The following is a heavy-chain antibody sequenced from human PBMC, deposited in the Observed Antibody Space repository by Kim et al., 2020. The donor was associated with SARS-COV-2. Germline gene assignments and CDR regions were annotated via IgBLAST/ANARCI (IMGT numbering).Heavy chain of an antibody. D-gene: IGHD2-15*01. CDR3: ARDSGYCSGGYCYLF. CDR1: GGSISSGGYY. J-gene: IGHJ4*02. V-gene: IGHV4-31*03. CDR2: IYYSGST. Sequence: SETLSLTCTVSGGSISSGGYYWSWIRQHPGKGLEWIGYIYYSGSTDYNPSLRSRAIISVDTSKNQFSLKLSSLTAADTAVYYCARDSGYCSGGYCYLFWGQGTLVTVSS.